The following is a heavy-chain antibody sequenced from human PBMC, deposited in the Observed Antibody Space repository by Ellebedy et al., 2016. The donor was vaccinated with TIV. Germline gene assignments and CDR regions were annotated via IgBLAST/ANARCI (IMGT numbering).Heavy chain of an antibody. V-gene: IGHV3-23*01. J-gene: IGHJ6*02. CDR3: AKGMSGVHYYSGIDV. CDR1: GFSFSSYG. Sequence: GESLKISCAASGFSFSSYGMHWVRQAPGKGLEWVSAISGSGGNTYYADSAKGRFTISRDNSKNTLYVQINSLRAEDTAVYYCAKGMSGVHYYSGIDVWGQGTTVTVSS. D-gene: IGHD1-26*01. CDR2: ISGSGGNT.